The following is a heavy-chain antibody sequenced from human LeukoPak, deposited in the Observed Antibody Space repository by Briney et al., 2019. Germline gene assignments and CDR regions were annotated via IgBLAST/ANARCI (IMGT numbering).Heavy chain of an antibody. V-gene: IGHV1-2*02. CDR1: GYTFTGYY. CDR2: INPNSGGT. D-gene: IGHD2-2*01. Sequence: ASVTVSCKASGYTFTGYYMHWVRQAPGQGLEWMGWINPNSGGTNYAQKFQGRVTMTRDTSISTAYMELSRLRSDDTAVYYCARDLVVVPAAIRTWYYFDYWGQGTLVTVSS. CDR3: ARDLVVVPAAIRTWYYFDY. J-gene: IGHJ4*02.